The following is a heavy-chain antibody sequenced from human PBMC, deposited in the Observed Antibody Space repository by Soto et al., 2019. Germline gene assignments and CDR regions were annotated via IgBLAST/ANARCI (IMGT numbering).Heavy chain of an antibody. CDR3: ARDSPRSKGIAVAGTNWYFDL. D-gene: IGHD6-19*01. Sequence: QVQLVESGGGLVKPGGSLRLSCAASGFTFSDYYMSWIRQAPGKGLEWVSYISSSGSTIYYADSVKGRFTISRDNAKNSLYLQMNSLRAEDTAVYYCARDSPRSKGIAVAGTNWYFDLWGRGTLVTVSS. J-gene: IGHJ2*01. CDR2: ISSSGSTI. V-gene: IGHV3-11*01. CDR1: GFTFSDYY.